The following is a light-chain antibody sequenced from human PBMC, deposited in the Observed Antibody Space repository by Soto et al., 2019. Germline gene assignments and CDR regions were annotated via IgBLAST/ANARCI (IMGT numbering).Light chain of an antibody. CDR2: EVN. J-gene: IGLJ3*02. V-gene: IGLV2-14*01. Sequence: QSALTQPASVSGSPGQSITISCTGTSSDVGGYNYVSWYQQHPGKAPKLMIFEVNNRPSGVSNRFSASKSGNTASLTISGLQAEDEAHYYCSSYTSTTTLGGVCGGGTKLTVL. CDR3: SSYTSTTTLGGV. CDR1: SSDVGGYNY.